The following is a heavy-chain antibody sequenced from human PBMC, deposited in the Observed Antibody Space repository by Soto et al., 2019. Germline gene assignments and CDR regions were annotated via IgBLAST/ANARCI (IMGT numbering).Heavy chain of an antibody. J-gene: IGHJ4*02. V-gene: IGHV4-31*02. Sequence: SDTLSLTGTVSGDSISTRGFYWSWIRQHPGKGLEWIGYIYYSGSTYYNPSLKSRVTISVDTSKNQFSLKLSSVTAADTAVYYCAREPVIWGQGTLVTGSS. CDR1: GDSISTRGFY. CDR3: AREPVI. CDR2: IYYSGST. D-gene: IGHD3-10*01.